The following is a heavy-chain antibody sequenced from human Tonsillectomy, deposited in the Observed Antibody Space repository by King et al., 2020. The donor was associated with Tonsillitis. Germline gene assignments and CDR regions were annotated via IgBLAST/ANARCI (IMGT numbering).Heavy chain of an antibody. Sequence: VQLQESGPGLVKPSETLSLTCTVSGGSISTYFWSWIRQPPGKGLEWIGYISYSGRTDYKPSLKSRVTISLDTSTKQFYLKLNSVTAADTAVYYCARDYRITVAGTYSYYYGLDVWGQGTTVTVSS. CDR2: ISYSGRT. J-gene: IGHJ6*02. CDR1: GGSISTYF. V-gene: IGHV4-59*01. CDR3: ARDYRITVAGTYSYYYGLDV. D-gene: IGHD6-19*01.